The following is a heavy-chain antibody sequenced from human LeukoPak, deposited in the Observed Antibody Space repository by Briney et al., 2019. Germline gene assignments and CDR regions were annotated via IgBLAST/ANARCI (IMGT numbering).Heavy chain of an antibody. CDR3: AKGAWYNWNHYFDY. V-gene: IGHV3-23*01. D-gene: IGHD1-20*01. CDR2: ISSSGGST. J-gene: IGHJ4*02. CDR1: GFTFSSYG. Sequence: GSLRLSCTASGFTFSSYGMSWVRQAPGKGLEWVPAISSSGGSTYYADSAKGRLTISRDNSKNTLYLQMNSLRAEDTAVYYCAKGAWYNWNHYFDYWGQGTLVTVSS.